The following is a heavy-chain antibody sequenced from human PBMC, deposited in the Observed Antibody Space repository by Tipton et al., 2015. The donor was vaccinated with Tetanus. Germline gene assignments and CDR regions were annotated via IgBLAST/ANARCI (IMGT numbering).Heavy chain of an antibody. V-gene: IGHV3-23*01. Sequence: SLRLSCAASGFTFSSYALSWVRQAPGKGLEWVSAISESGAVTYYADSVRGRFTLSRDNSKNTLYLQMNSLRAEDTAVYYCATTHTLRDWGQGTLVAVSS. J-gene: IGHJ4*02. CDR2: ISESGAVT. D-gene: IGHD3-10*01. CDR3: ATTHTLRD. CDR1: GFTFSSYA.